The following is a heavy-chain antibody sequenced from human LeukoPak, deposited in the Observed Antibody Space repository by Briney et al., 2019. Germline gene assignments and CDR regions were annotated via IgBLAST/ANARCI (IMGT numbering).Heavy chain of an antibody. Sequence: GGSLRLSCAASGFTFSSYAMHWVRQAPGKGLEWVAVISYDGSNKFYADSVKGRFTFSRDNSKNTLYLQMDSLRAEDTAVYYCARDTSLYVDTAMVVGPFDYWGQGTLVTVSS. V-gene: IGHV3-30*04. J-gene: IGHJ4*02. D-gene: IGHD5-18*01. CDR2: ISYDGSNK. CDR3: ARDTSLYVDTAMVVGPFDY. CDR1: GFTFSSYA.